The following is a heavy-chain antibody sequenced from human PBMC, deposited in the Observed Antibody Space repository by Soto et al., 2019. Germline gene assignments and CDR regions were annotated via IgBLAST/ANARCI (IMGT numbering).Heavy chain of an antibody. CDR1: GFTVSSNY. CDR3: ARTEVGATNDY. Sequence: PWGALRPSCAASGFTVSSNYMSWVRQAPGKGLEWVSVIYSGGSTYYADSVKGRFTISRDNSKNTLYLQMNSLRAEDTAVYYCARTEVGATNDYWGQGTLVTVSS. V-gene: IGHV3-53*01. D-gene: IGHD1-26*01. CDR2: IYSGGST. J-gene: IGHJ4*02.